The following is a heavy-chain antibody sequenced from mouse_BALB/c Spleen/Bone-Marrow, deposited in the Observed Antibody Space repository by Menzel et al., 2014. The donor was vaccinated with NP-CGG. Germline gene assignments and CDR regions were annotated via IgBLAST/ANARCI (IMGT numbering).Heavy chain of an antibody. D-gene: IGHD1-1*01. Sequence: VQLQQSGAELVRPGTSVKVPCKASGYAFTNYLIEWVKQRPGQGLEWIGVIDPRSGGTDYNEKFKGKAPLTADKSSSTAYMQLNSLTSGDSAVYFCARGGITTVVPYSMDYWGQGTSVTVSS. V-gene: IGHV1-54*03. CDR2: IDPRSGGT. CDR3: ARGGITTVVPYSMDY. CDR1: GYAFTNYL. J-gene: IGHJ4*01.